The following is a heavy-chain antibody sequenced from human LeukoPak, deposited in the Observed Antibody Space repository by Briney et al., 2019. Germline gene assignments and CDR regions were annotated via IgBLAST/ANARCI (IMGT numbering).Heavy chain of an antibody. CDR3: ARHRIAARRYYYYYMDV. CDR2: IYTSGST. V-gene: IGHV4-4*07. D-gene: IGHD6-6*01. Sequence: SETLSLTCTVSGGSISSYYWSWIRQPAGKGLEWIGRIYTSGSTNYNPSLKSRVTMSVDTSKNQFSLKLSSVTAADTAVYYCARHRIAARRYYYYYMDVWGKGTTVTVSS. CDR1: GGSISSYY. J-gene: IGHJ6*03.